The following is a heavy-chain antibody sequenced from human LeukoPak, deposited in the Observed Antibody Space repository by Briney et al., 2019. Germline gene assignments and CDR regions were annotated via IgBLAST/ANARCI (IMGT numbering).Heavy chain of an antibody. CDR1: GDSVSSNSAA. CDR2: TYYRSKWYN. V-gene: IGHV6-1*01. J-gene: IGHJ5*02. CDR3: ARDEGSSWYFPNWFDP. D-gene: IGHD6-13*01. Sequence: SRTLSLTCAISGDSVSSNSAAWNWIRQSPSRGLEWLGRTYYRSKWYNDYAVSVKSRITISPDTSKNQFSLQLNSVTPEDTAVYYCARDEGSSWYFPNWFDPWGQGTLVTVSS.